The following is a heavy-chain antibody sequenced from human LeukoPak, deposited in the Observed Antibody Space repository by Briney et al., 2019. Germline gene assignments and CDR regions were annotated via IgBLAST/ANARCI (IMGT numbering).Heavy chain of an antibody. CDR2: ITSGSSSI. V-gene: IGHV3-48*02. J-gene: IGHJ4*02. CDR3: ARAYYGSGSYYFDS. D-gene: IGHD3-10*01. CDR1: GFTFSSYI. Sequence: PGGSLRLSCAASGFTFSSYIMNWVRQAPGKGLEWVSSITSGSSSIYYADSVKGRFTISRDNAKKSLYLQMSSLRDEDTAVYYCARAYYGSGSYYFDSWGQGSLVTVSS.